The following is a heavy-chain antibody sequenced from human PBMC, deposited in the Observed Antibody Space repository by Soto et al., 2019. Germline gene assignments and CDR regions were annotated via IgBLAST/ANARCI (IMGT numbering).Heavy chain of an antibody. D-gene: IGHD6-13*01. CDR2: IIPILGIA. CDR3: ALPVAAGGGTREYFDY. Sequence: SVKVSCKASGGTFSSYTISWVRQAPGQGLEWMGRIIPILGIANYAQKFQGRVTITADKSTGTAYMELSSLRSEDTAVYYCALPVAAGGGTREYFDYWGQGTLVTVSS. J-gene: IGHJ4*02. CDR1: GGTFSSYT. V-gene: IGHV1-69*02.